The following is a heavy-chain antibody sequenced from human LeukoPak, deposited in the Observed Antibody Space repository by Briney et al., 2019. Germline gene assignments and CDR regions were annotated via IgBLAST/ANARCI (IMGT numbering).Heavy chain of an antibody. D-gene: IGHD3-9*01. J-gene: IGHJ4*02. V-gene: IGHV4-39*01. Sequence: SETLSLTCTVSGGSISSSSYYWGCIRQPPGKGLEWIGSIYCRGSTYYNPSLKNRVTISYDTSKNQFYLKVNSVPAPVTACDYLARHQPLRYFDWLPDYWGQGTLVTVSS. CDR1: GGSISSSSYY. CDR3: ARHQPLRYFDWLPDY. CDR2: IYCRGST.